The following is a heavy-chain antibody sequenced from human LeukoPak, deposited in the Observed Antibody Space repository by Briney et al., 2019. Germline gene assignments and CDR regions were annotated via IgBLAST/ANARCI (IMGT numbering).Heavy chain of an antibody. CDR1: GFIFSSYW. D-gene: IGHD6-19*01. CDR3: SRSSGWRPEFDS. V-gene: IGHV3-7*01. Sequence: GGSLRLSCAASGFIFSSYWMTWVRQAPGKGLEWVANIKYDGSDEYYVDSVKGRFTISRDNAKNSLYLQMNRLRAADTAVYYCSRSSGWRPEFDSWGQGTLVT. J-gene: IGHJ4*02. CDR2: IKYDGSDE.